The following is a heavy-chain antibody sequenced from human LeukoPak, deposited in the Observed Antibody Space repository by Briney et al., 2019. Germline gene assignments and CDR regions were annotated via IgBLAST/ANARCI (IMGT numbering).Heavy chain of an antibody. D-gene: IGHD6-6*01. Sequence: GASVKVSCKASGYTFTSYDINWVRQATGQGLEWMGWMNPNSGNTGYAQKFQGRVTMTRNTSISTAYVELSSLRSEDTAVYYCARGLTTEYSSSSLDFDYWGQGTLVTVSS. CDR3: ARGLTTEYSSSSLDFDY. CDR2: MNPNSGNT. CDR1: GYTFTSYD. J-gene: IGHJ4*02. V-gene: IGHV1-8*01.